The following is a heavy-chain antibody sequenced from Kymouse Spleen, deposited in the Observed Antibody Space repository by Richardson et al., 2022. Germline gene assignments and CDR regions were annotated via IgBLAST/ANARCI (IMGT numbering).Heavy chain of an antibody. CDR2: INHSGST. J-gene: IGHJ6*02. CDR1: GGSFSGYY. D-gene: IGHD3-10*01,IGHD3-16*02. CDR3: AGPGGLYYYYGMDV. Sequence: QVQLQQWGAGLLKPSETLSLTCAVYGGSFSGYYWSWIRQPPGKGLEWIGEINHSGSTNYNPSLKSRVTISVDTSKNQFSLKLSSVTAADTAVYYCAGPGGLYYYYGMDVWGQGTTVTVSS. V-gene: IGHV4-34*01.